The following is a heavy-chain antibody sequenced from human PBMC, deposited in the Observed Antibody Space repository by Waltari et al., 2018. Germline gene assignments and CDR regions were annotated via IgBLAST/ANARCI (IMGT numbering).Heavy chain of an antibody. CDR3: ARVRYSSSSEVRVGMDV. V-gene: IGHV4-4*02. J-gene: IGHJ6*02. CDR1: GGSLRSRHW. D-gene: IGHD6-6*01. CDR2: IYHSGST. Sequence: QVQLQESGPGLVKPSGTLSLTCAVSGGSLRSRHWLSWVRLPPGTGLEWIGEIYHSGSTNYNPSLKSRVTISVDKSKNQFSLKLSSVTAADTAVDYCARVRYSSSSEVRVGMDVWGQGTTVTVSS.